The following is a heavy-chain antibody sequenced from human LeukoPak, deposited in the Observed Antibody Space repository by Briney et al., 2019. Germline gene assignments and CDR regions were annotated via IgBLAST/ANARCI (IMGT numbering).Heavy chain of an antibody. Sequence: GGSLRLSCAASGFTFSSSAWTWVRQAPGKGLEWVSSISVSGGRTYYADSTKGRFTISRDNSKNTLYLQMNSLRAEDTAVYYCAKDTSYDYSNLDFDYWGQGTLVTVSS. CDR1: GFTFSSSA. J-gene: IGHJ4*02. CDR3: AKDTSYDYSNLDFDY. V-gene: IGHV3-23*01. CDR2: ISVSGGRT. D-gene: IGHD4-11*01.